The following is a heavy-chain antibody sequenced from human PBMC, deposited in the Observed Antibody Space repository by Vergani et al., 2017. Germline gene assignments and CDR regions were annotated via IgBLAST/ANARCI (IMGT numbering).Heavy chain of an antibody. J-gene: IGHJ1*01. D-gene: IGHD3-22*01. CDR2: IRYDGSNK. Sequence: QVQLEESGGGVVQPGRSLRLSCAGSGFTLSSHAMHWVRQAPGKGLEWVAFIRYDGSNKYYADSVKGRFTISRDNSQTTVFLQMNSLRADDSAVYYCTKAGQYDSDNFHDSWGQGALVTVAS. V-gene: IGHV3-30*02. CDR1: GFTLSSHA. CDR3: TKAGQYDSDNFHDS.